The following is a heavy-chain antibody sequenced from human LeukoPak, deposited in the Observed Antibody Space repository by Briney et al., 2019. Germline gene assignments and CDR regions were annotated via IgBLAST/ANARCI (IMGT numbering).Heavy chain of an antibody. D-gene: IGHD1-7*01. Sequence: SETLSLTCTVSGYSISSGYYWGWIRPPPGKGLEWIGSIYHSGSTYYNPSLKSRVTISVDTSKNQFSLKLSSVTAADTAVYYCARGGDWNSPRGWFDPWGQGTLVTVSS. CDR3: ARGGDWNSPRGWFDP. CDR1: GYSISSGYY. V-gene: IGHV4-38-2*02. J-gene: IGHJ5*02. CDR2: IYHSGST.